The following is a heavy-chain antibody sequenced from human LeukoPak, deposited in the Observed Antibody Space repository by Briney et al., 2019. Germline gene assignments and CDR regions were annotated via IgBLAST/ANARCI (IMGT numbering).Heavy chain of an antibody. CDR1: GFTFSSYG. V-gene: IGHV3-33*01. Sequence: PGRSLRLSCAASGFTFSSYGMHWVRQAPGKGLEWVAVIWYDGSNKYYADSVKGRFTISRDNSKNTLYLQMNSLRAEDTAVYYCARAIDILTGYGPMGYWGQGTLVTVSS. J-gene: IGHJ4*02. CDR2: IWYDGSNK. D-gene: IGHD3-9*01. CDR3: ARAIDILTGYGPMGY.